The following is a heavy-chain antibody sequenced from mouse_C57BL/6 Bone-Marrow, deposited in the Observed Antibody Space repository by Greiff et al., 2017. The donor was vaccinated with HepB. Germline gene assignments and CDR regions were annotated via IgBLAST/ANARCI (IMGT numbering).Heavy chain of an antibody. D-gene: IGHD4-1*01. CDR1: GFNFSSYA. CDR2: ISGGGSYT. J-gene: IGHJ2*01. Sequence: EVKLVESGGGLVKPGGSLKLSCAASGFNFSSYAMSWVRQTPEKRLEWVATISGGGSYTYYPDNVKGRFTISRDNAKNNLYLQMSHLKSEDTAMNYCSRDPTGTRDYCGQGTTLTVSS. V-gene: IGHV5-4*01. CDR3: SRDPTGTRDY.